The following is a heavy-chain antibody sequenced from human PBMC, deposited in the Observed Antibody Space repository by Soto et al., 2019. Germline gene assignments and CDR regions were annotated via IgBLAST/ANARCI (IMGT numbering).Heavy chain of an antibody. J-gene: IGHJ4*02. CDR1: GFTFSSYG. Sequence: GGSLRLSCAASGFTFSSYGMHWVRQAPGKGLEWVAVISYDGSNKYYADSVKGRFTISRDNSKNTLYLQMNSLRAEDTAVYYCAKDYFDWLLRTPTYFDYWGQGTLVTVSS. D-gene: IGHD3-9*01. V-gene: IGHV3-30*18. CDR2: ISYDGSNK. CDR3: AKDYFDWLLRTPTYFDY.